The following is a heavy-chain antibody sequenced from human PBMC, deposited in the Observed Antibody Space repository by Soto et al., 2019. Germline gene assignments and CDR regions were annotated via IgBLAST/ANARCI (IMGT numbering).Heavy chain of an antibody. CDR1: GDSISCHF. CDR3: TRGAGPPWFDL. CDR2: IHSTGVT. J-gene: IGHJ5*02. V-gene: IGHV4-4*07. Sequence: SETLSLTCTVSGDSISCHFWSWIRQPAGKGLEWVGRIHSTGVTSYNPSLKSRVTMSVDTSNNQFSLNLRSVTAADTAVYYCTRGAGPPWFDLWGQGTQVTVSS.